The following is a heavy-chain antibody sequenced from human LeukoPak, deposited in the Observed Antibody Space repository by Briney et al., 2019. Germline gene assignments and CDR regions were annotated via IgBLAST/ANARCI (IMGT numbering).Heavy chain of an antibody. CDR3: ARSHDSGYDHLNWFDP. Sequence: SGTLSLTCAVYGVSFSGYYWSWIRQPPGKGLEWIGEINHSGSTNYSPSLKSRVTISVDTSKNQFSLKLSSVTAADTAVYYCARSHDSGYDHLNWFDPWGQGTLVTVSS. CDR2: INHSGST. J-gene: IGHJ5*02. CDR1: GVSFSGYY. D-gene: IGHD5-12*01. V-gene: IGHV4-34*01.